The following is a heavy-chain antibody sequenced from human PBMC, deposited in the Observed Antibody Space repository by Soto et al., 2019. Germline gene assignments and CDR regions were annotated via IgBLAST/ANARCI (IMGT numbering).Heavy chain of an antibody. J-gene: IGHJ5*02. D-gene: IGHD3-22*01. CDR2: IYYSGST. Sequence: SETLSLTCTVSGGSVSSGSYYFIWTRQPPWKGLELIGYIYYSGSTNYNPSLKSRVTISVDTSKNQFSLKLSSVTAADTAVYYFARGVGYYDSSGYPNWFDPWGQGTLVTVSS. CDR1: GGSVSSGSYY. CDR3: ARGVGYYDSSGYPNWFDP. V-gene: IGHV4-61*01.